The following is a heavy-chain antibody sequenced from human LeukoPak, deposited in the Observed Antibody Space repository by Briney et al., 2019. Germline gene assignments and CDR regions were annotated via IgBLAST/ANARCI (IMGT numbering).Heavy chain of an antibody. V-gene: IGHV1-3*02. D-gene: IGHD6-19*01. CDR1: GYTFTTYT. CDR2: SNGGNGNT. J-gene: IGHJ4*02. CDR3: ARVRPYSSGWCHFDY. Sequence: ASVNVSCKASGYTFTTYTLHWVRQAPGQRLELMGWSNGGNGNTKYSQDFQDRVTITRDTSASAAYMDLSGLRSEDMAVYYCARVRPYSSGWCHFDYWGQGTLVTVSS.